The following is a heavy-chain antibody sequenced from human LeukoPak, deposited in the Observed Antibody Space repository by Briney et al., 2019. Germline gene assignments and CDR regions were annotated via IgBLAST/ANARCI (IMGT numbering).Heavy chain of an antibody. D-gene: IGHD6-13*01. J-gene: IGHJ6*02. Sequence: QAGGSLRLSCAASGFTFSSYEMNWVRQAPGKGLEWVSYISTSGDTIYYADSVKGRFTISRDNAENSLYLQMNSLRAEDTAVYYCAREIAAVYYYYYGMDVWGQGTTVTVSS. CDR1: GFTFSSYE. CDR3: AREIAAVYYYYYGMDV. V-gene: IGHV3-48*03. CDR2: ISTSGDTI.